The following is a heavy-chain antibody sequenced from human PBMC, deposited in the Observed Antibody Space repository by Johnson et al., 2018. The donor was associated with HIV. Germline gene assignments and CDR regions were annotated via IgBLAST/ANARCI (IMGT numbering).Heavy chain of an antibody. J-gene: IGHJ3*02. CDR3: ARVGGAYCGGDCSPDAFDI. V-gene: IGHV3-NL1*01. D-gene: IGHD2-21*02. CDR2: IYSGGST. CDR1: GFTFSSYA. Sequence: QVQLVESGGGAVQPGRSLRLSCAASGFTFSSYAMHWVRQAPGKGLEWVSIIYSGGSTYYADSVKGRFTISRDNSKHTLYRQMNRLRAGDTAVYYCARVGGAYCGGDCSPDAFDIWGQGTMVTVSS.